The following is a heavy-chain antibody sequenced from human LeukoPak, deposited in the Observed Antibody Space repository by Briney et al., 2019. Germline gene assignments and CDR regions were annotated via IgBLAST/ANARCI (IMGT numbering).Heavy chain of an antibody. CDR1: GYTFTSYG. J-gene: IGHJ4*02. CDR2: ISAYNGNT. V-gene: IGHV1-18*01. D-gene: IGHD6-13*01. CDR3: ARDQAAGTGFFGFDY. Sequence: ASVKVSCKASGYTFTSYGISWVRQAPGQGLEWMGWISAYNGNTNYAQKLQGRVTMTTDTSTSTAYMELRSLRSDDTAVYYCARDQAAGTGFFGFDYWAREPWSPSPQ.